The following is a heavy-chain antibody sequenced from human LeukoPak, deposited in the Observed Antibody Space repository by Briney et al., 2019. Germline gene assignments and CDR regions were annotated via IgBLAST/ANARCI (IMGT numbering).Heavy chain of an antibody. D-gene: IGHD4-23*01. CDR3: TRITLYGGKGVPDY. V-gene: IGHV3-72*01. J-gene: IGHJ4*02. CDR1: GFTFSDHY. CDR2: TRNKAKSYTT. Sequence: PGGSLRLSCAASGFTFSDHYMDWVRQAPGKGLEWVGRTRNKAKSYTTEYAASVKGRFTISRDDSKNSLYLQMNSLKTEDTAVYYCTRITLYGGKGVPDYWGQGTLVTVSS.